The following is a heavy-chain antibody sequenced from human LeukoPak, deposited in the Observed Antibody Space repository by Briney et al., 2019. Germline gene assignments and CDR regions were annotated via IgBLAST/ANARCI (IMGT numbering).Heavy chain of an antibody. CDR1: GFTFSSYW. J-gene: IGHJ4*02. CDR3: ARGSGYSVLDY. V-gene: IGHV3-74*01. Sequence: GGSLRLSCAASGFTFSSYWMHWVRQAPGNGLVWVSRINSDGSSTSYADSVKGRFTISRDNAKNTLYLQMNSLRAEDTAVYYCARGSGYSVLDYWGQGTLVTVSS. D-gene: IGHD5/OR15-5a*01. CDR2: INSDGSST.